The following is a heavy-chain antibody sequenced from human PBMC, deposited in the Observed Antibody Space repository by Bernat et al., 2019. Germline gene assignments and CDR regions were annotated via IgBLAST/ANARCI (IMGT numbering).Heavy chain of an antibody. Sequence: EVQLLESGGGLVQPGGSLRLSCAASGFTFSSDAMSWVRQGPGKGLGWVSAISGSGGRTYYADSVKGRFTISRDNSKNTLYLQMNGLRAEDTAVYYCAKDSGGATGSYYYGMDVWGQETTVTVAS. CDR3: AKDSGGATGSYYYGMDV. CDR2: ISGSGGRT. D-gene: IGHD1-1*01. CDR1: GFTFSSDA. J-gene: IGHJ6*02. V-gene: IGHV3-23*01.